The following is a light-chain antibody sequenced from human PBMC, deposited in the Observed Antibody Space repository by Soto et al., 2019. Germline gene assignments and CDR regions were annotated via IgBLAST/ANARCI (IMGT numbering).Light chain of an antibody. CDR1: QIVSSSY. CDR2: GAS. CDR3: KQHGSSPPSWT. J-gene: IGKJ1*01. V-gene: IGKV3-20*01. Sequence: EIVLTQSPGTLSLSPGERATLFCRVSQIVSSSYLAWYQQKPSQAPRLLMDGASSRATGIPDRFSGSGSGTDFTLTISGLEPDDLAVYYCKQHGSSPPSWTFGQGTQVEIK.